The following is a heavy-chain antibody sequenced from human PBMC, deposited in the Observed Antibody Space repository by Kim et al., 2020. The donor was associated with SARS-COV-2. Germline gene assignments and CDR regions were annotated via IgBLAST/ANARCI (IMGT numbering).Heavy chain of an antibody. D-gene: IGHD2-21*01. V-gene: IGHV1-69*13. CDR3: ARTYSSSLGGPGTPCGGDCYSPGGFDP. J-gene: IGHJ5*02. Sequence: SVKVSCKASGGTFSSYAISWVRQAPGQGLEWMGGSIPIFGTANYAQKFQGRVTITADESTSTAYMELSSLRSEDTAVYYCARTYSSSLGGPGTPCGGDCYSPGGFDPWGQGTLVTVSS. CDR2: SIPIFGTA. CDR1: GGTFSSYA.